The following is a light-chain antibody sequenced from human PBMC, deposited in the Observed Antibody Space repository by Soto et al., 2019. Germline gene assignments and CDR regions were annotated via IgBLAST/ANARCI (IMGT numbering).Light chain of an antibody. J-gene: IGKJ2*01. CDR2: DAS. CDR3: QQRNTWPT. Sequence: EIVLTQSPGTLSLSPGDRATLSCRASQSVSSTYLAWYQQKPGQAPRLLIYDASSRATGIPDRFSGSGSGTDFTLTISRLEPEDFAVYYCQQRNTWPTFGQGTKLEIK. CDR1: QSVSSTY. V-gene: IGKV3D-20*02.